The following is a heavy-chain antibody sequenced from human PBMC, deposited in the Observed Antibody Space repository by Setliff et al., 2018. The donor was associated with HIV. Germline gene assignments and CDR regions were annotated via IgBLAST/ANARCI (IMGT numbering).Heavy chain of an antibody. D-gene: IGHD1-26*01. J-gene: IGHJ4*02. CDR1: GFTFRSYA. CDR2: ISHDGSIE. CDR3: ARDPILGGPDFFDY. V-gene: IGHV3-30*04. Sequence: GGSLRLSCAASGFTFRSYAMHWVRQAPGKGLEWVADISHDGSIEDYADSVRGRFTISRDNSKSAVYLQMNSLRPEDTAVYYCARDPILGGPDFFDYWGQGTLVTVSS.